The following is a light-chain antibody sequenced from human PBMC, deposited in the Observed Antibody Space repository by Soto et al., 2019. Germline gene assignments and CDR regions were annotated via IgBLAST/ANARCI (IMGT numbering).Light chain of an antibody. Sequence: QSVLTQPPSASGSPGQSVTISCTGTSSYVGAYNYVSWYQQHPGKAPKLMINEVSKRPSWVPDRFSGSKSGNTASLTVSGLQAEDEADYYYSSYGGSNSLHVVFGGGTKLTVL. CDR3: SSYGGSNSLHVV. CDR2: EVS. V-gene: IGLV2-8*01. CDR1: SSYVGAYNY. J-gene: IGLJ2*01.